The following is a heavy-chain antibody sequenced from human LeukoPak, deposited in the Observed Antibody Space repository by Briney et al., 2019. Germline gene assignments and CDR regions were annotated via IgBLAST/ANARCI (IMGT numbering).Heavy chain of an antibody. CDR1: GGSISSYY. J-gene: IGHJ4*02. CDR2: IYYSGST. V-gene: IGHV4-59*01. D-gene: IGHD5-24*01. CDR3: ARESRDSYNYVGSDFDY. Sequence: SETLSLTCTVSGGSISSYYWSWIRQPPGKGLEWIGYIYYSGSTNYNPSLKSRVTISVDTSKNQFSLKLSSVTAADTAVYYCARESRDSYNYVGSDFDYWGQGTLVTVSS.